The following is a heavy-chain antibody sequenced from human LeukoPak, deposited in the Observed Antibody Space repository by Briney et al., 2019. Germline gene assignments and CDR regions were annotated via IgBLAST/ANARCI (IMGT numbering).Heavy chain of an antibody. CDR2: ISSSSYTI. V-gene: IGHV3-11*04. J-gene: IGHJ4*02. CDR1: GFTFSDYY. D-gene: IGHD4-17*01. CDR3: ARATGQRYGDYPTGPDY. Sequence: GGSLRLSCAASGFTFSDYYMSWIRQAPGKGLEWVSYISSSSYTIYYADSVKGRFTISRDNAKNSLYLQMNSLRAEDTAVYYCARATGQRYGDYPTGPDYWGQGTLVTVSS.